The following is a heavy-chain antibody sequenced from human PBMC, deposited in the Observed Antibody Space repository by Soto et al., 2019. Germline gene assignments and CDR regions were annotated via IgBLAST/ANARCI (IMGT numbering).Heavy chain of an antibody. CDR2: ISGSGGST. Sequence: PGGSLRLSCAASGFTFSSYAMSLVRQAPGKGLEWVSAISGSGGSTYYADSVKGRFTISRDNSKNTLYLQMNSLRAEDTAVYYCAKDLMAHIVVVVAATQLDYWGQGTLVTVSS. V-gene: IGHV3-23*01. CDR3: AKDLMAHIVVVVAATQLDY. D-gene: IGHD2-15*01. CDR1: GFTFSSYA. J-gene: IGHJ4*02.